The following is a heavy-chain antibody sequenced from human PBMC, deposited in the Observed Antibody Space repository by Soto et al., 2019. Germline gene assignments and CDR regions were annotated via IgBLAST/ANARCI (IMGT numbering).Heavy chain of an antibody. Sequence: QVQLVQSGAEVKKPGSSVKVSCKASGGTFSSYTISWVRQAPEQGLEWMGRIIPILGIANYAQKFQGRVTITADKSTSTAYMELSSLRSEDTAVYYCARGSMVRGVIIAGHMDVWGQGTTVTVSS. CDR1: GGTFSSYT. CDR2: IIPILGIA. D-gene: IGHD3-10*01. CDR3: ARGSMVRGVIIAGHMDV. V-gene: IGHV1-69*02. J-gene: IGHJ6*02.